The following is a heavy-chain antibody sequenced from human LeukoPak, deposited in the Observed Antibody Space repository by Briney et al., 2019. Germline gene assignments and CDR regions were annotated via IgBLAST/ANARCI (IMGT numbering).Heavy chain of an antibody. CDR2: INPNSGGT. CDR3: ARDKSYYNFWSGSDFDF. D-gene: IGHD3-3*01. CDR1: GYTFTGYY. Sequence: EASVKVSCKASGYTFTGYYMHWVRQAPGQGLEWMGWINPNSGGTNYAQKFQGRVTMTRDTSISTAYMELSRLRSDDTAFYYCARDKSYYNFWSGSDFDFWGQGTLVTVSS. V-gene: IGHV1-2*02. J-gene: IGHJ4*02.